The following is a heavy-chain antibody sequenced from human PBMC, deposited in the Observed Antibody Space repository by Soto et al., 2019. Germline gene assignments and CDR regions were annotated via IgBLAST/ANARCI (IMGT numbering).Heavy chain of an antibody. J-gene: IGHJ4*02. D-gene: IGHD6-19*01. CDR3: AKATGYSSGWSL. CDR1: GFTFSSYG. Sequence: PGGSLRLSCADSGFTFSSYGMHWVRQAPGKGLEWVAVISYDGSNKYYADSVKGRFTISRDNSKNTLHLQMNSLRAEDTAVYYCAKATGYSSGWSLWGQGTLVTVSS. CDR2: ISYDGSNK. V-gene: IGHV3-30*18.